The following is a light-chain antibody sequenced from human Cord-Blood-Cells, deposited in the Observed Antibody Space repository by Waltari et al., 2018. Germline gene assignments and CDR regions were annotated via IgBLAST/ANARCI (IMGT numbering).Light chain of an antibody. Sequence: VFTQSPATLSLSPGAGATRSCRASQSVSSYLAWYQQKPGQAPRLLIYDASNRATGIPARFSGSGSGTDFTLTISSLEPEDFAVYYCQQRSNWLTFGGGTKVEIK. J-gene: IGKJ4*01. V-gene: IGKV3-11*01. CDR1: QSVSSY. CDR2: DAS. CDR3: QQRSNWLT.